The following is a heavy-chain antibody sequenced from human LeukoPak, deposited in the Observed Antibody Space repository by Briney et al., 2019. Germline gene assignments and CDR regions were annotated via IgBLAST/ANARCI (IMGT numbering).Heavy chain of an antibody. D-gene: IGHD3-9*01. CDR2: IYTSGST. J-gene: IGHJ4*02. Sequence: SETLSLTCTVSGGSISSYYWSWIRQPAGKGLEWIGRIYTSGSTNYNPSLKSRVTMSVDTSKNQFSLKLSSVTAADTAVYYCARGHSLRYFDWLLPEYYFDYWGQGTLVTVSS. CDR3: ARGHSLRYFDWLLPEYYFDY. V-gene: IGHV4-4*07. CDR1: GGSISSYY.